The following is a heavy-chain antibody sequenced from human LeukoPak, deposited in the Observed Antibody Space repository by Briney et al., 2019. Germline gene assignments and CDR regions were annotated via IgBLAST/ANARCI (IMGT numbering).Heavy chain of an antibody. Sequence: PGGSLRLSCAASGFTVSNNFLTWVRQAPGKGLEWVSVIYSGGTTYYADSVKGRFTISRDNSKNTLYPQMNSLRAEDTAVYYCAKTGGPWDWGQGTLVIVSS. CDR2: IYSGGTT. CDR3: AKTGGPWD. J-gene: IGHJ4*02. CDR1: GFTVSNNF. D-gene: IGHD3-10*01. V-gene: IGHV3-53*01.